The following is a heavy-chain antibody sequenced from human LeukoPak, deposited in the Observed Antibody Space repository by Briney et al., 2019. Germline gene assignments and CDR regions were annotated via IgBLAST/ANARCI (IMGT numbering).Heavy chain of an antibody. D-gene: IGHD2/OR15-2a*01. CDR3: ARGVLF. CDR1: GAAISSGNYC. CDR2: IQYSGTT. J-gene: IGHJ4*02. V-gene: IGHV4-31*03. Sequence: SETLSLTCTVSGAAISSGNYCWSWIRQHPGKGLEWTGCIQYSGTTYYNPSLKSRVTISVDTSKNQFSLTLSSVTAADTAVYYCARGVLFWGQGTLVTVSS.